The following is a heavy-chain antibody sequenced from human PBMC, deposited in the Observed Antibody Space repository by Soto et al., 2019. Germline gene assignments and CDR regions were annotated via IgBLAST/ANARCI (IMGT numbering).Heavy chain of an antibody. CDR2: LYHSGST. Sequence: QLQLQESGSGLVKPSQTLSLTCAVSGGSISSGGYSWSWIRQPPGKGLEWIGYLYHSGSTYYNPSLKSRVTIAVDMSKNHFARKLSSVIAVDTTVYYCARGGGYSYGRSAEFDYRGHGTLVTVSS. D-gene: IGHD5-18*01. CDR1: GGSISSGGYS. J-gene: IGHJ4*01. V-gene: IGHV4-30-2*01. CDR3: ARGGGYSYGRSAEFDY.